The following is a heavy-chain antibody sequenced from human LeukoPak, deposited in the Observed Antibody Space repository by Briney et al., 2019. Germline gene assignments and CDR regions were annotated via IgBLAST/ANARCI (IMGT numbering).Heavy chain of an antibody. V-gene: IGHV1-2*02. CDR2: INPNTGGT. CDR1: GYTFTGYY. CDR3: APRSRDLYSYYFDY. J-gene: IGHJ4*01. Sequence: ASVKVSCKASGYTFTGYYIHWVRQAPGQGLEWMGWINPNTGGTEYAQKFQGRVTMTRDTSISTAYMDLTKLRSDDTAVYYCAPRSRDLYSYYFDYWGHGTLVTVSS. D-gene: IGHD5-24*01.